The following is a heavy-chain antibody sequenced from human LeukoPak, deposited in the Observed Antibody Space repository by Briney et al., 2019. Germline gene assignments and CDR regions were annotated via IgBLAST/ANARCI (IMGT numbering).Heavy chain of an antibody. J-gene: IGHJ3*02. D-gene: IGHD5-24*01. V-gene: IGHV3-48*03. CDR1: GFKLSNYE. Sequence: AGGSLRLSCAAPGFKLSNYEVTWGRQAPGWGVEWDPFISGSGSTIYDADSVKGRFTISRDNANNSLYQQMNRLRAEDTAVYYCARGGYNYGYAFDIWGQGTMDSASS. CDR3: ARGGYNYGYAFDI. CDR2: ISGSGSTI.